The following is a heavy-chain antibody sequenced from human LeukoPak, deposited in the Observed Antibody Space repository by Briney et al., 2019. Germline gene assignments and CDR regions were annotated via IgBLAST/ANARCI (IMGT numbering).Heavy chain of an antibody. CDR1: GYTFTSYD. V-gene: IGHV1-2*02. CDR2: INPNSGGT. CDR3: AKSKLELRPPPYYYYYMDV. Sequence: GASVKVSCKASGYTFTSYDINWVRQATGQGLEWMGWINPNSGGTNYAQKFQGRVTMTRDTSISTAYMELSRLRSDDTAVYYCAKSKLELRPPPYYYYYMDVWGKGTTVTVSS. D-gene: IGHD1-7*01. J-gene: IGHJ6*03.